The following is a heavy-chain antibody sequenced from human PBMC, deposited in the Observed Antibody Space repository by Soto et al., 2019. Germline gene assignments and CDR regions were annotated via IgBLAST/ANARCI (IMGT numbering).Heavy chain of an antibody. CDR2: IYYSGST. CDR1: GGSISSYY. Sequence: PSETLSLTCTVSGGSISSYYWSWIRQPPGKGLGWIGYIYYSGSTNHNPSLKSRVTISVDTSKNQFSLKLSSVTAADTAVYYCARLYHWFDPWGQGTLVTVS. D-gene: IGHD2-2*02. V-gene: IGHV4-59*08. J-gene: IGHJ5*02. CDR3: ARLYHWFDP.